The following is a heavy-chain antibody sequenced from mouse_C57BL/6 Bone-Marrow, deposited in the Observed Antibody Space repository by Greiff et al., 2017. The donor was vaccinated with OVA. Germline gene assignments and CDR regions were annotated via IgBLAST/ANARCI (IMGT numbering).Heavy chain of an antibody. D-gene: IGHD4-1*01. J-gene: IGHJ2*01. V-gene: IGHV5-4*01. CDR3: ARDWAFGY. CDR1: GFTFSSYA. Sequence: EVQRVESGGGLVKPGGSLKLSCAASGFTFSSYAMSWVRQTPEKRLEWVATISDGGSYTYYPDNVKGRFTISRDNAKNNLYLQMSHLKSEDTAMYYCARDWAFGYWGQGTTLTVSS. CDR2: ISDGGSYT.